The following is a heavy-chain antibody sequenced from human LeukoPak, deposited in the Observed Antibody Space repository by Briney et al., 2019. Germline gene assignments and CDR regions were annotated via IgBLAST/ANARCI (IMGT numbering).Heavy chain of an antibody. V-gene: IGHV4-39*01. D-gene: IGHD2-15*01. Sequence: SETLSLTCTVSGGSISSSGYYWGWIRQPPGKGLQWIGTIDCSGSTYYSPSLKSRVTISVDTSKNQFSLKLSSVTAADTAVYYCARQVGYCSGGSCSFYFDHWGQGTLVTVSP. J-gene: IGHJ4*02. CDR1: GGSISSSGYY. CDR3: ARQVGYCSGGSCSFYFDH. CDR2: IDCSGST.